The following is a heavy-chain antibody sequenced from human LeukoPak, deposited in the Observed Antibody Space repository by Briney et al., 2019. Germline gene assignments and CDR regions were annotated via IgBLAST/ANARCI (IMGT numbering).Heavy chain of an antibody. V-gene: IGHV4-59*01. CDR2: IYYSGST. J-gene: IGHJ3*02. CDR3: ARENTMVRGAFDAFDI. CDR1: GVSISSYY. Sequence: PSETLSLTCTVSGVSISSYYWSWIRQPPGKGLEWIGYIYYSGSTNYNPSLKIRVTVSVDTSNNQFSLKLSSVTAADTAVYYCARENTMVRGAFDAFDIWGQGTMVTVSS. D-gene: IGHD3-10*01.